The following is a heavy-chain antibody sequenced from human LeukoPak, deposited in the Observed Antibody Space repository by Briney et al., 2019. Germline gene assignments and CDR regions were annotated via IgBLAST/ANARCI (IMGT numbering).Heavy chain of an antibody. V-gene: IGHV3-21*04. CDR1: GFTFSSYS. CDR2: ISSSSSYI. J-gene: IGHJ4*02. Sequence: GGSLRLSCVASGFTFSSYSMNWVRQAPGKGLEWVSSISSSSSYIYYADSVKGRFTISRDNSKNTLYLQMNSLRAEDTAVYYCARLRVGATYFDYWGQGTLVTVSS. CDR3: ARLRVGATYFDY. D-gene: IGHD1-26*01.